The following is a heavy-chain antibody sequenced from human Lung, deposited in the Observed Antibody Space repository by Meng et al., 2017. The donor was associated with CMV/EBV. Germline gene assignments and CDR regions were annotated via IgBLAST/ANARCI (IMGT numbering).Heavy chain of an antibody. D-gene: IGHD3-10*01. Sequence: GEXXKISCAVSGININTYWMHWVRQDPGKGLVWLSRIYSDGISTRYADSVKGRFTISRDNTKNTLYLQMNGLRAEDTAVYYCAREPGRGAFDILGQGTLVTVSS. V-gene: IGHV3-74*01. CDR2: IYSDGIST. CDR1: GININTYW. J-gene: IGHJ3*02. CDR3: AREPGRGAFDI.